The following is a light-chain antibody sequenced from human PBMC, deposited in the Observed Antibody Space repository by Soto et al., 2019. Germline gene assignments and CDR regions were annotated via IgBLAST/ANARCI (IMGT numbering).Light chain of an antibody. CDR3: NSYTTSSTYV. V-gene: IGLV2-14*01. CDR2: EVS. J-gene: IGLJ1*01. CDR1: SSDVGSYNR. Sequence: QSVLTQPASVSGSPGQSITIFCTGTSSDVGSYNRVSWYQQPPGTAPKLMIYEVSNRPSGVSIRFSGSKSGNTASLTISGLQAEDEADYFCNSYTTSSTYVFGTGTKVTVL.